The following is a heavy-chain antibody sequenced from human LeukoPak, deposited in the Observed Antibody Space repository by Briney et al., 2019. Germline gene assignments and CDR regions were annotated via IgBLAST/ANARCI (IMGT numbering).Heavy chain of an antibody. J-gene: IGHJ6*03. CDR2: IIPIFGTA. D-gene: IGHD2-2*02. Sequence: GASVKVSCKASGGTFSSYAISWVRQAPGQGLEWMGGIIPIFGTANYAQKFQGRVTITTDESTSIAYMELSSLRSEDTAVYYCARGELLYADYYYMDVWGKGTTVTVSS. V-gene: IGHV1-69*05. CDR1: GGTFSSYA. CDR3: ARGELLYADYYYMDV.